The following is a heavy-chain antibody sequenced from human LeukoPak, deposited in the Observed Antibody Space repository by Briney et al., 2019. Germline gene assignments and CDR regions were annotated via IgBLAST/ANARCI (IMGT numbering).Heavy chain of an antibody. D-gene: IGHD3-22*01. V-gene: IGHV1-69*04. CDR1: GGTFSSYA. J-gene: IGHJ4*02. CDR3: ARERGTYYYDSSGYYS. Sequence: ASVKVSCKASGGTFSSYAIRWVRQAPGQGLEWMGSSIPIIGIANYAQKFQGRVTITADKSTSTAYMELSSLRSEDTAVYYCARERGTYYYDSSGYYSWGQGTLVTVSS. CDR2: SIPIIGIA.